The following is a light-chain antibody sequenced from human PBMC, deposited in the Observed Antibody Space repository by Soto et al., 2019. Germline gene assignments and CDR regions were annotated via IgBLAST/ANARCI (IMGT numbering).Light chain of an antibody. Sequence: EIVMTQSPATLSVSPGERVTLSCRASQRIDNNLAWYQQKPGQAPRLLISASSTRATGVPARFSGSGSGTEFTLTISRLQSEDFAVYYCQQYNHWPSFGQGTKVEIK. J-gene: IGKJ1*01. CDR1: QRIDNN. CDR3: QQYNHWPS. CDR2: ASS. V-gene: IGKV3D-15*01.